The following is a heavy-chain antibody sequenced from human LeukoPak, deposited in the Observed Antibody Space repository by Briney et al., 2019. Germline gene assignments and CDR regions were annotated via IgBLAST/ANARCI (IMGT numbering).Heavy chain of an antibody. D-gene: IGHD6-19*01. CDR2: ISYDGSNK. V-gene: IGHV3-30*18. Sequence: GRSLRLSCAASGFTFSSYGMHWVRQAPGKGLEWVAVISYDGSNKYYADSVKGRFTISRDNSKNTLYLQMNSLRAEDTAVYYCAKDGAGYSSGWYAEYFQRWGQGSPVTVSS. CDR1: GFTFSSYG. J-gene: IGHJ1*01. CDR3: AKDGAGYSSGWYAEYFQR.